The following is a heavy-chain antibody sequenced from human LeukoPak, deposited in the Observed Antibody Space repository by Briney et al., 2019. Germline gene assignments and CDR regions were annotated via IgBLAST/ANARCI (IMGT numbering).Heavy chain of an antibody. J-gene: IGHJ4*02. CDR2: ISSRSSYI. Sequence: GGSLRLSCAASEFSVGSNYMTWVRQAPGKGLEWVSSISSRSSYIDYADSLKGRFTISRDNAKNSLYLQMNSLRAEDTAVYYCARGKEPVAGSLSHFDYWGQGTLVTVSS. CDR1: EFSVGSNY. V-gene: IGHV3-21*01. CDR3: ARGKEPVAGSLSHFDY. D-gene: IGHD6-19*01.